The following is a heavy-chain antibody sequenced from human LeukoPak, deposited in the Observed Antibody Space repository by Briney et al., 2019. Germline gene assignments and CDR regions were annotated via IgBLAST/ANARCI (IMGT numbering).Heavy chain of an antibody. CDR3: ARVRYSSSSEFDY. V-gene: IGHV4-34*01. J-gene: IGHJ4*02. CDR1: GGSFSGYY. CDR2: INHSGST. D-gene: IGHD6-6*01. Sequence: SETLSLTCAVSGGSFSGYYWSWIRQPPGKGLEWIGEINHSGSTNYNPSLKSRVTISVDTSKNQFSLKLSSVTAADTAVYYCARVRYSSSSEFDYWGQETLVTVSS.